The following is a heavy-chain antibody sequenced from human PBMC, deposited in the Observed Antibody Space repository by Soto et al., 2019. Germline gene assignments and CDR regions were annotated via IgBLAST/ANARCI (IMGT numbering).Heavy chain of an antibody. CDR3: ARGPYYYDSSGYYNY. V-gene: IGHV4-39*01. J-gene: IGHJ4*02. CDR2: IYYSGST. D-gene: IGHD3-22*01. CDR1: GGSISSSSNY. Sequence: QLQLQESGPGLVKPSETLPLTCTVSGGSISSSSNYWGWIRQPPGKGLEWIGSIYYSGSTYYNPSLKSRVTLSVDTSKNQFSLKLSSVTAADTAVYYCARGPYYYDSSGYYNYWGQGTLVTVSS.